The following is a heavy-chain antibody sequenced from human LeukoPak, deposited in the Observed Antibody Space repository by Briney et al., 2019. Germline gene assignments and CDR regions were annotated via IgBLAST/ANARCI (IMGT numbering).Heavy chain of an antibody. CDR2: INPSGGSA. V-gene: IGHV1-46*01. CDR1: GYTFTSYY. Sequence: ASVKVSCKASGYTFTSYYMHWLRQAPGQGLEWMGIINPSGGSASYAQKFQGRVTMTRDTSTSTVYMELSSLRSEDTAVYYCARETPHDSSGYDEYFQHWGQGTLVTVSS. J-gene: IGHJ1*01. CDR3: ARETPHDSSGYDEYFQH. D-gene: IGHD3-22*01.